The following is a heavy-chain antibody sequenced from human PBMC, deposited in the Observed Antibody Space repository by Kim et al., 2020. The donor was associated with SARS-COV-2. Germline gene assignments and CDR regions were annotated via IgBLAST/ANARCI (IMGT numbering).Heavy chain of an antibody. D-gene: IGHD2-15*01. V-gene: IGHV1-8*01. CDR2: MNPNSGNT. J-gene: IGHJ6*02. CDR3: ARGRGYCSGGSCYYYYGMDV. Sequence: ASVKVSCKASGYTFTSYDINWVRQATGQGLEWMGWMNPNSGNTGYAQKFQGRVTMTRNTSISTAYMELSSLRSEDTAVYYCARGRGYCSGGSCYYYYGMDVWGQGTTVTVSS. CDR1: GYTFTSYD.